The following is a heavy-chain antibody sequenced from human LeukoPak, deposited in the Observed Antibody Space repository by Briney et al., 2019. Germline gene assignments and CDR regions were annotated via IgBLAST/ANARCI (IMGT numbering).Heavy chain of an antibody. D-gene: IGHD2-15*01. CDR2: ISGSGGST. J-gene: IGHJ4*02. V-gene: IGHV3-23*01. CDR1: GFTFSSYA. Sequence: GGSLRLSCAASGFTFSSYAMSWVRQAPGKGLEWVSAISGSGGSTYYADSVKGRFTISRDNSKNTLYLRMNSLRAEDTAVYYCAKEIDCSGGSCSLDYWGQGTLVTVSS. CDR3: AKEIDCSGGSCSLDY.